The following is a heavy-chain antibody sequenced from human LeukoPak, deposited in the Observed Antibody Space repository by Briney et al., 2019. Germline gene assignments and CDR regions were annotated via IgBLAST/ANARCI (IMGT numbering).Heavy chain of an antibody. Sequence: GGSLRLSCAASGFTFSDYYMSWIRQAPGKGLEWVSYISSSGSTIYYADSVKGRFTISRGNAENSLYLQMNSLRAEDTAVYYCARGGFLRLGELSYRKEFDYWGQGTLVTVSS. CDR2: ISSSGSTI. D-gene: IGHD3-16*02. CDR1: GFTFSDYY. CDR3: ARGGFLRLGELSYRKEFDY. J-gene: IGHJ4*02. V-gene: IGHV3-11*01.